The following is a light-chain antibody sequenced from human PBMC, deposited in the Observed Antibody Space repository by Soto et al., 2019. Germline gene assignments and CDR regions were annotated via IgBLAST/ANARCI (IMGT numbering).Light chain of an antibody. J-gene: IGLJ1*01. V-gene: IGLV2-11*01. CDR3: CSYAGSYTLYV. CDR2: DVS. Sequence: QSVLTQPRSVSGSPGQSVTISCTGTSSDVGGYNYVSWYQQHPGKAPKLMIYDVSKRPSGVPDRFSGSKSGNTASLTISALQPKDEADYYCCSYAGSYTLYVFGTGTKVXVL. CDR1: SSDVGGYNY.